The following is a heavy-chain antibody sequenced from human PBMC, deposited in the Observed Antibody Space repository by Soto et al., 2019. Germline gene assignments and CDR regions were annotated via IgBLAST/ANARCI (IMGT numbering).Heavy chain of an antibody. CDR1: GFTFSNAW. CDR2: IKSKTDGGTT. J-gene: IGHJ5*02. Sequence: GGSLRLSCAASGFTFSNAWMNWVRQAPGKGLEWVGHIKSKTDGGTTDYAAPVKGRFTISRDDSKNTLYLQMNSLKTEDTAVYYCTTGPSGYGGNSVNPPWGQGTLVTVSS. V-gene: IGHV3-15*07. CDR3: TTGPSGYGGNSVNPP. D-gene: IGHD4-17*01.